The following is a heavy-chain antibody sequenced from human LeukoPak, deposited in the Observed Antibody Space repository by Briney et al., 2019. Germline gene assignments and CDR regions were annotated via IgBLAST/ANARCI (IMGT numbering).Heavy chain of an antibody. CDR2: ISGSGGST. CDR3: ARDRIAAAGTDAFDI. CDR1: GFTFSSYA. J-gene: IGHJ3*02. V-gene: IGHV3-23*01. D-gene: IGHD6-13*01. Sequence: GGSLRLSCAASGFTFSSYAMSWVRQAPGKGLEWVSAISGSGGSTYYADSVKGRFTISRDNSKNTLYLQMNSLRAEGTAVYYCARDRIAAAGTDAFDIWGQGTMVTVSS.